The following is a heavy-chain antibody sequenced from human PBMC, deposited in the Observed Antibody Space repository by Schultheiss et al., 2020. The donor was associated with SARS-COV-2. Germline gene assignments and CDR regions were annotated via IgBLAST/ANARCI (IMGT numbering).Heavy chain of an antibody. D-gene: IGHD3-22*01. Sequence: GGSLRLSCAASGFTFSDYYMSWIRQAPGKGLEWVSAISGSGGSTYYADSVKGRFTISRDNSKNTLCLQMSSLRAEDTAVYYCAKDYRESSGYYGLFDYWGQGTLVTVSS. J-gene: IGHJ4*02. CDR2: ISGSGGST. CDR3: AKDYRESSGYYGLFDY. V-gene: IGHV3-23*01. CDR1: GFTFSDYY.